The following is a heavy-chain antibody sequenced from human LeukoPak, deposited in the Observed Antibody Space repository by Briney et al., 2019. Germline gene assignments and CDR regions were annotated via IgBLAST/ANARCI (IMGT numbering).Heavy chain of an antibody. Sequence: SETLSLTCTVSGGSISTYYWSWIRQPPGKGLEWIGFIDYSGSTKYNPSLKSRVTISLDTSKNQFSLKLSSVTAADTAVYYCARDFGTLWGQGTLVTVSS. J-gene: IGHJ4*02. CDR2: IDYSGST. V-gene: IGHV4-59*01. CDR1: GGSISTYY. CDR3: ARDFGTL. D-gene: IGHD1-1*01.